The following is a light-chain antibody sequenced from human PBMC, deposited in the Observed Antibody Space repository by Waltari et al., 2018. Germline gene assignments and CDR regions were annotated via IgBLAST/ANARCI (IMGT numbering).Light chain of an antibody. J-gene: IGKJ5*01. CDR2: GAS. Sequence: EIALTQSPGTLSLSPGERATLSCGASQSVSSSYLAWYHHKPGQAPRLLIYGASNRATGIPDRFSGSGSGTDFTLTINRLEPEDFAVYYCQYADTSLITFGQGTRLEIK. CDR3: QYADTSLIT. V-gene: IGKV3-20*01. CDR1: QSVSSSY.